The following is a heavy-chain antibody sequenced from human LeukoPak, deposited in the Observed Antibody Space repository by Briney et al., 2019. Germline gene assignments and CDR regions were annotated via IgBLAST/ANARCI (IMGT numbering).Heavy chain of an antibody. V-gene: IGHV1-24*01. Sequence: ASVKVSCKVSGYTFTDYYMHWVRQAPGKGLEWMGGFDPEDGETIYAQKFQGRVTMTEDTSTDTAYMELSSLRSEDTAVYYCATVDSYGGYYFDYWGQGTLVTVSS. CDR3: ATVDSYGGYYFDY. CDR2: FDPEDGET. D-gene: IGHD5-18*01. J-gene: IGHJ4*02. CDR1: GYTFTDYY.